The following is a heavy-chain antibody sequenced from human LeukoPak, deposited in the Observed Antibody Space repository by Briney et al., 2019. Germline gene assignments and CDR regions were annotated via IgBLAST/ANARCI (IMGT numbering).Heavy chain of an antibody. J-gene: IGHJ3*02. Sequence: PSETLSLTCTVSGGSIGSYYWSWIRQPPGKGLEWIGYIYYSGSTNYNPSLKSRVTISVDTSKNQFSLKLSSVTAADTAVYYCARHGSSWFTDAFDIWGQGTMVTVSS. V-gene: IGHV4-59*08. CDR3: ARHGSSWFTDAFDI. CDR2: IYYSGST. CDR1: GGSIGSYY. D-gene: IGHD6-13*01.